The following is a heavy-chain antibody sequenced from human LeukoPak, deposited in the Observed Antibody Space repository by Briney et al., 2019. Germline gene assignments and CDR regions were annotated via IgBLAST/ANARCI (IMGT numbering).Heavy chain of an antibody. V-gene: IGHV1-69*13. D-gene: IGHD1-26*01. CDR1: GGTFSSYA. CDR2: IIPIFGTA. J-gene: IGHJ6*02. CDR3: ATGGGAPPYYYYGMDV. Sequence: ASVKVSCKASGGTFSSYAISWVRQAPGQGLEWMGGIIPIFGTANYAQKFQGRVTITADESTSTAYMELSSLRSEDTAVYYCATGGGAPPYYYYGMDVWGQGTTVTVSS.